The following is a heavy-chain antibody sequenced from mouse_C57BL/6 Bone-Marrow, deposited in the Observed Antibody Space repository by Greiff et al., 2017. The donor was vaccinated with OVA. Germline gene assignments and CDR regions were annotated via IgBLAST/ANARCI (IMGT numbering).Heavy chain of an antibody. CDR1: GFNIKDDY. D-gene: IGHD2-3*01. CDR2: IDPENGDT. Sequence: EVQGVESGAELVRPGASVKLSCTASGFNIKDDYMHWVKQRPEQGLEWIGWIDPENGDTEYASKFQGKATITADTSSNTAYLQLSSLTSEDTAVYYCTTREWLLRGKPWGYAMDYWGQGTSVTVSS. V-gene: IGHV14-4*01. J-gene: IGHJ4*01. CDR3: TTREWLLRGKPWGYAMDY.